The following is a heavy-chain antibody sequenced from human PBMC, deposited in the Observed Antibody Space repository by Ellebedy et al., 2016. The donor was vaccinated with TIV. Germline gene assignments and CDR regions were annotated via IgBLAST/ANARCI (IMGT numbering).Heavy chain of an antibody. Sequence: ASVKVSCKASGYTFTGYYMHWVRQAPGQGLEWMGGIIPIFGTANYAQKFQGRVTITADESTSTAYMELSSLRSEDTAVYYCARVYGPSSSYGMDVWGQGTTVTVSS. CDR3: ARVYGPSSSYGMDV. CDR2: IIPIFGTA. D-gene: IGHD2-8*01. V-gene: IGHV1-69*13. J-gene: IGHJ6*02. CDR1: GYTFTGYY.